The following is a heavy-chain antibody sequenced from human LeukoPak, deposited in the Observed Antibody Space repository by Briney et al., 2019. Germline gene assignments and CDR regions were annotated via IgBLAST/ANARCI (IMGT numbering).Heavy chain of an antibody. CDR3: ARCGTNNRGYHYMDD. Sequence: PSETLSLTCTVSGGSISSYYWSWSREPPGKGLGWIWCTPYSGSTNYTPSLKSRVTISVDTSKNQFSLNVSSVTAADSALYYCARCGTNNRGYHYMDDWGKGTTVTVSS. CDR1: GGSISSYY. CDR2: TPYSGST. J-gene: IGHJ6*03. D-gene: IGHD2/OR15-2a*01. V-gene: IGHV4-59*01.